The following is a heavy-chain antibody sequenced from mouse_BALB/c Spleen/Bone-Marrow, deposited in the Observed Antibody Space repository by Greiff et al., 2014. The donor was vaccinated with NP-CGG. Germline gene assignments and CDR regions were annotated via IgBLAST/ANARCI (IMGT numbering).Heavy chain of an antibody. D-gene: IGHD1-1*01. CDR3: ARHGGSRGYYFDY. J-gene: IGHJ2*01. CDR1: GFTFSSYT. Sequence: EVQLVESGGGLVQPGGSLKLSCAASGFTFSSYTMSWVRQTPEKRLEWVAYISNGGGSTYYPDTVKGRFTISRDSAKNTLYLQMSSLKSEDTAMYYCARHGGSRGYYFDYWGQGTTLTVSS. CDR2: ISNGGGST. V-gene: IGHV5-12-2*01.